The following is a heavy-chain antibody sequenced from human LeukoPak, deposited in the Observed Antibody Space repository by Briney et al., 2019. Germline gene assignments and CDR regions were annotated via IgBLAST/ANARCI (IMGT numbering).Heavy chain of an antibody. J-gene: IGHJ4*02. CDR1: GFTFSSYW. Sequence: GGSLRLSCAASGFTFSSYWMHWVRQAPGKGLVWVSRINSDGSSTSHADSVKGRFTISRDNAKNTLYLQMNSLRAEDTAVYYCARDFRGYYGSGSLGGWGQGTLVTVSS. D-gene: IGHD3-10*01. V-gene: IGHV3-74*01. CDR3: ARDFRGYYGSGSLGG. CDR2: INSDGSST.